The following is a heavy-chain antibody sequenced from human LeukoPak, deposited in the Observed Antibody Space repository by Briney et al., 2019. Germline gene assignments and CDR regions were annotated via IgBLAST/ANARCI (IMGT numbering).Heavy chain of an antibody. D-gene: IGHD4-23*01. V-gene: IGHV4-31*03. Sequence: SETLSLTCTVSGGSISSGGYYWSWIRQHPGKGLEWIGYIYYSGSTYYNPSLQSRVTISVDTSKNQFSLKLSSVTAADTAVYYCATGGWKIRLDYWGQGTLVTVSS. CDR2: IYYSGST. CDR1: GGSISSGGYY. J-gene: IGHJ4*02. CDR3: ATGGWKIRLDY.